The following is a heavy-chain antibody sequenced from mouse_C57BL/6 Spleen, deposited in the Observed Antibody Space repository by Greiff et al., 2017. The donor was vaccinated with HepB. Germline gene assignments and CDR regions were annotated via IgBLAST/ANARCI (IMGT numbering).Heavy chain of an antibody. V-gene: IGHV5-4*03. J-gene: IGHJ4*01. CDR3: ARKGTTMVTTRDAMDY. CDR1: GFTFSSYA. Sequence: EVMLVESGGGLVKPGGSLKLSCAASGFTFSSYAMSWVRQTPEKRLEWVATISDGGSYTYYPDNVKGRFTISRDNAKNNLYLQMSHLKSEDTAMYYCARKGTTMVTTRDAMDYWGQGTSVTVSS. D-gene: IGHD2-2*01. CDR2: ISDGGSYT.